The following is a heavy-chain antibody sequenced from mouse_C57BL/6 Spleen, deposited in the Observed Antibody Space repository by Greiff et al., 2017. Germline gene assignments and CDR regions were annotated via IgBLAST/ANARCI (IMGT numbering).Heavy chain of an antibody. V-gene: IGHV6-3*01. CDR2: IRLKSDNYAT. CDR1: GFTFSNYW. Sequence: EVKVEESGGGLVQPGGSMKLSCVASGFTFSNYWMNWVRQSPETGLEWVAQIRLKSDNYATHYAESVKGRFTISRDDSKSSVYLQMNNLRAEDTGIYYCTGLRAWFAYWGQGTLVTVSA. D-gene: IGHD1-1*01. J-gene: IGHJ3*01. CDR3: TGLRAWFAY.